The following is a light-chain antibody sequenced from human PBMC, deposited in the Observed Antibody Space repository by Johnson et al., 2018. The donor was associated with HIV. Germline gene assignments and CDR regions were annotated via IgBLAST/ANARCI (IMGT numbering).Light chain of an antibody. Sequence: QSVLTQPPSVSAAPGQKVTISCSGSSSNIGNNYVSRYQQLPGTAPKLLIYDNYKRPSGIPDRFSGSKSGTAATLGITGLQTGDEADYYCGTWDSSLSTYVFGTGTKVTVL. J-gene: IGLJ1*01. CDR3: GTWDSSLSTYV. CDR1: SSNIGNNY. CDR2: DNY. V-gene: IGLV1-51*01.